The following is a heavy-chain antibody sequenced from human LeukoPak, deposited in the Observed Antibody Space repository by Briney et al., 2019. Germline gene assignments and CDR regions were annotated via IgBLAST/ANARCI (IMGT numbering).Heavy chain of an antibody. V-gene: IGHV1-18*01. CDR2: ISAYNGNT. J-gene: IGHJ3*02. CDR3: ARDRSQGYFDWLLSNTNAFDI. CDR1: GYTFISYG. D-gene: IGHD3-9*01. Sequence: GASVKVSCKASGYTFISYGISWVRQAPGQGLEWMGWISAYNGNTNYAQKLQGRVTMTTDTSTSTAYMELRSLRSDDTAVYYCARDRSQGYFDWLLSNTNAFDIWGQGTMVTVSS.